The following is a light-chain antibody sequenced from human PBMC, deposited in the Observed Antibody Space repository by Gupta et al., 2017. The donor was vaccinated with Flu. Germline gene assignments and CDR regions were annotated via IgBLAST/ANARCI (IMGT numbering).Light chain of an antibody. CDR3: QSYDRSDHGI. CDR2: EDN. V-gene: IGLV6-57*03. J-gene: IGLJ2*01. CDR1: SGNIGANY. Sequence: FILTQPHSVSESPGKTVPISCTRSSGNIGANYVQWYQQRPGSAPSCVIFEDNRRPSGVPDRFSGSLDRSSNSASLTISALTADDEGDYYCQSYDRSDHGIFGGGTRLTVL.